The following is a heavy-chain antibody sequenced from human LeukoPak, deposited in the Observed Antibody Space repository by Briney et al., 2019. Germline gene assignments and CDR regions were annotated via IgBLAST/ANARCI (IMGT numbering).Heavy chain of an antibody. V-gene: IGHV4-59*08. Sequence: SETLSLTCTVSGGSISSYYWSWIRQPPGKGLEWLGYIYCSGSTNYNPSLKSRVTISVDTSRNQFSLKLSSVTAADTAVYYCARGGIAAAVLNWFDPWGQGTLVTVSS. CDR3: ARGGIAAAVLNWFDP. CDR1: GGSISSYY. CDR2: IYCSGST. D-gene: IGHD6-13*01. J-gene: IGHJ5*02.